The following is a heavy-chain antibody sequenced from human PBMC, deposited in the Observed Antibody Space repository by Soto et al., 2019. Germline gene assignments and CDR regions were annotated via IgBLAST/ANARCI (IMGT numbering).Heavy chain of an antibody. J-gene: IGHJ5*02. V-gene: IGHV4-39*01. CDR3: SRDLSGSFAYWFDP. D-gene: IGHD3-16*01. Sequence: PSETLSLTCTVSGGSISSSSYYWGWIRQPPGKGLEWIGSIYYSGSTYYNPSLKSRVTISVDTSKNQFSLKLSSVTAADTAVYYCSRDLSGSFAYWFDPWGQGTLVTVSS. CDR2: IYYSGST. CDR1: GGSISSSSYY.